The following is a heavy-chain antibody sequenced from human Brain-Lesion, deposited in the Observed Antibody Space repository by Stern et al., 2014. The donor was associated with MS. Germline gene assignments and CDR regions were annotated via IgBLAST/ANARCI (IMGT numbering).Heavy chain of an antibody. Sequence: QVHLVESGGGVVQPGRSLRLSCAASGFTFSSYGMHWVRQAPGKGLEWVAVIWSDGSNKYYADSVKGRFSISRDNSKNTLYLQMNSLRAEDTAVYYCASDSSSYYYYGMDVWGQGTTVTVSS. CDR3: ASDSSSYYYYGMDV. D-gene: IGHD6-13*01. V-gene: IGHV3-33*01. CDR1: GFTFSSYG. CDR2: IWSDGSNK. J-gene: IGHJ6*02.